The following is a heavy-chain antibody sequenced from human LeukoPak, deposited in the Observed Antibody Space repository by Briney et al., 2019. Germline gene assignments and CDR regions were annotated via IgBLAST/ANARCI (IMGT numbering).Heavy chain of an antibody. CDR2: IYGGDNT. Sequence: PGGSLRLSCAASGFAVSDDSMSWVRQAPRKGLEWISVIYGGDNTYYADSVKGRFTISRDNLKNTLYLQMNSLGTDDTAMYFCTRDWVLEVAGTIRVGASHIWGQGTMVTVSS. D-gene: IGHD6-19*01. CDR3: TRDWVLEVAGTIRVGASHI. V-gene: IGHV3-53*01. CDR1: GFAVSDDS. J-gene: IGHJ3*02.